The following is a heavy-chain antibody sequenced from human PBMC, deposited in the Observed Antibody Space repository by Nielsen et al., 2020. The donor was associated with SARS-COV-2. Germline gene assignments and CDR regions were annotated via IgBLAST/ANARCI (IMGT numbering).Heavy chain of an antibody. J-gene: IGHJ4*02. Sequence: ASVKVSCKVSGYTLSELSIHWVRQAPGKGLEWMGGFDLGDAETVYAQKFQGRITMTEDTSADTAYMDLSSLRTEDTAVYYCATSLVAAIFGVLDYWGPGTLVTVSS. CDR3: ATSLVAAIFGVLDY. D-gene: IGHD3-3*01. CDR1: GYTLSELS. V-gene: IGHV1-24*01. CDR2: FDLGDAET.